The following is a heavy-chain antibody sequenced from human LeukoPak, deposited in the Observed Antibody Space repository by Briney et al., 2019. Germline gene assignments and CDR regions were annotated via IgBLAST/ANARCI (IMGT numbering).Heavy chain of an antibody. V-gene: IGHV3-66*01. CDR3: ARARRFTPSYCSGGSCYPPLGY. CDR1: GFTVSSNY. Sequence: GGSLRLSCAASGFTVSSNYMSWVRQAPGKGLEWVSVIYSGGSTYYADSVKGRFTISRDNSKNTLYLQMNSLRAEDTAVYYCARARRFTPSYCSGGSCYPPLGYWGQGTLVTVSS. J-gene: IGHJ4*02. CDR2: IYSGGST. D-gene: IGHD2-15*01.